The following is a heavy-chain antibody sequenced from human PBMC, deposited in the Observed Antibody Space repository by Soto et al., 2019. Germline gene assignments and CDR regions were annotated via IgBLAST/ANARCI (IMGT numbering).Heavy chain of an antibody. CDR2: MNPDSGNT. CDR1: GYTFTSYD. J-gene: IGHJ4*02. Sequence: QVQLVQSGAEVRTPGASVKVSCKASGYTFTSYDINWVRQATGQGPEWMGWMNPDSGNTGYVQKFQGRVTMTRNTXISTAYMELSSLRSEDTAVYYCEGSVGGSNVNFDYWGQGTLVTVSS. V-gene: IGHV1-8*01. D-gene: IGHD3-10*01. CDR3: EGSVGGSNVNFDY.